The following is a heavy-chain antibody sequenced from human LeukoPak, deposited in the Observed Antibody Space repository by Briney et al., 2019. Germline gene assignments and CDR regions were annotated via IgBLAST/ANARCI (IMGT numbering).Heavy chain of an antibody. Sequence: GGSLRLSCAASGFTVSSNYMSWVRQALGKGLEWVSVIYSGGSTYYADSVKGRFTISRDNAKNTLYLQMHSLRAEDTAVYYCAREMATIADIWGQGTMVTVSS. D-gene: IGHD5-24*01. V-gene: IGHV3-53*01. CDR3: AREMATIADI. CDR2: IYSGGST. J-gene: IGHJ3*02. CDR1: GFTVSSNY.